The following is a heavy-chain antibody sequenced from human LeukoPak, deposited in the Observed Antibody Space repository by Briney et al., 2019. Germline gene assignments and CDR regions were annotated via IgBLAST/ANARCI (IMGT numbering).Heavy chain of an antibody. CDR3: ARVIWGLYYYYGMDV. CDR2: ISSSGSTI. Sequence: PGGSLRLSCAASGFTFSDYCMSWIRQAPGKGLEWVSYISSSGSTIYYADSVKGRFTISRDNAKNSLYLQMNSLRAEDTAVYYCARVIWGLYYYYGMDVWGQGTTVTVSS. CDR1: GFTFSDYC. V-gene: IGHV3-11*04. D-gene: IGHD3-16*01. J-gene: IGHJ6*02.